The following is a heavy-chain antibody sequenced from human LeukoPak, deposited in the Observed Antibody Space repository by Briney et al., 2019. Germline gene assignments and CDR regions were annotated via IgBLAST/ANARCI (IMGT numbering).Heavy chain of an antibody. CDR3: AGDRGNPHSSGELFRMDAFGV. J-gene: IGHJ3*01. CDR1: GGSISSGDYY. Sequence: SQTLSLTCTVSGGSISSGDYYWSWIRQAPGRGLEWIGYIFYTGTTYYKPSLRDRVTISLDRSKNRFSLKLSSVTAADTAVYYCAGDRGNPHSSGELFRMDAFGVWGQGTMVTVSS. V-gene: IGHV4-30-4*01. CDR2: IFYTGTT. D-gene: IGHD3-16*01.